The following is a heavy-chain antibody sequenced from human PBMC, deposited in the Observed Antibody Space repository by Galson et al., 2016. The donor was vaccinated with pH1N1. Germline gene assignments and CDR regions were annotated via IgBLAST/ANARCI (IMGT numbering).Heavy chain of an antibody. CDR1: GSTFSVFA. CDR2: ISSSGDNI. V-gene: IGHV3-30-3*01. CDR3: ARVRSSGYNYAQQFVD. J-gene: IGHJ4*02. D-gene: IGHD5-18*01. Sequence: SLRLSCAASGSTFSVFAMHWVRQAPGEGLEWVAVISSSGDNIFYADSVKGRFTISRDSSKNTLYLQMNNLRPEDTAFYYCARVRSSGYNYAQQFVDWGQGTLVTVSS.